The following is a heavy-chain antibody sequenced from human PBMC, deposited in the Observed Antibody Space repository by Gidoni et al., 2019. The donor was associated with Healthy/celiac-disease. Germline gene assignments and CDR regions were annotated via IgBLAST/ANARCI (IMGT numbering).Heavy chain of an antibody. J-gene: IGHJ4*02. CDR3: ARKGSYDILTGPYFDY. Sequence: LLVQSGAEVTKPGPSVKVPCKAPGYTSPRYAMHWVRQAPGQRLEWMGWINAGNGNTKYSQKFQGRVTITRDTSASTAYMELSSLRSEDTAVYYCARKGSYDILTGPYFDYWGQGTLVTVSS. CDR1: GYTSPRYA. CDR2: INAGNGNT. V-gene: IGHV1-3*01. D-gene: IGHD3-9*01.